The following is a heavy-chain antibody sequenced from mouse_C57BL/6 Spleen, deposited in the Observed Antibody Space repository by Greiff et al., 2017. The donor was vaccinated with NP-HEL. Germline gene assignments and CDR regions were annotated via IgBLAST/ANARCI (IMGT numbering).Heavy chain of an antibody. Sequence: QVQLQQPGAELVRPGSSVKLSCKASGYTFTSYWMDWVKQRPGQGLEWIGNIYPSDSETHYNQKFKDKATLTVDKSSSTAYMQLSSLTAEDSAVYYCARPLGKNSPFAYWGQGTLVTVSA. J-gene: IGHJ3*01. V-gene: IGHV1-61*01. CDR2: IYPSDSET. D-gene: IGHD2-1*01. CDR3: ARPLGKNSPFAY. CDR1: GYTFTSYW.